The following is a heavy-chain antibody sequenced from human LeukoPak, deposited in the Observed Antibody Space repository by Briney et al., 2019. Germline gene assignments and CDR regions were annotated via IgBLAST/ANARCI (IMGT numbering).Heavy chain of an antibody. J-gene: IGHJ4*02. CDR1: GGTFSSYA. Sequence: APVKVSCKASGGTFSSYAISWVRPAPGQGLEWMGRIIPILGIANYAQKFQGRVTITADKPTSTAYMELSSLRSEDTAVYYCARDPGRWFGELFFDYWGQGTLVTVSS. CDR2: IIPILGIA. CDR3: ARDPGRWFGELFFDY. D-gene: IGHD3-10*01. V-gene: IGHV1-69*04.